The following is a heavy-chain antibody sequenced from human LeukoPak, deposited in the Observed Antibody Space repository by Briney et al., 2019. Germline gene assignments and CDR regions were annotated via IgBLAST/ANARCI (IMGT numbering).Heavy chain of an antibody. D-gene: IGHD3-10*01. J-gene: IGHJ4*02. CDR1: GGSISSYY. Sequence: SETLSLTCTVSGGSISSYYWSWIRQPPGKGLEWIGYIYYSGSTNYNPSLKSRVTISVDTSKNQFSLKLSSVTAAATAVYYCARGYYYGSGSYSPALFDYWGQGTLVTVSS. V-gene: IGHV4-59*01. CDR3: ARGYYYGSGSYSPALFDY. CDR2: IYYSGST.